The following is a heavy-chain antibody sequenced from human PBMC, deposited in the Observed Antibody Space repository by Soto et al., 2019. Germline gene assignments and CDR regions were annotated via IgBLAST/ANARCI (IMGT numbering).Heavy chain of an antibody. CDR2: IYRDGTT. CDR3: ARSTITWYVDLSY. Sequence: PGGSLRLSCAASGITVNINYMTRVRQAPGKGLEWVSVIYRDGTTYYADSVKGRFIISRDNSKNTLYLQMNSLRAEDTAVYYCARSTITWYVDLSYWGQGT. V-gene: IGHV3-66*01. J-gene: IGHJ4*02. CDR1: GITVNINY. D-gene: IGHD2-2*01.